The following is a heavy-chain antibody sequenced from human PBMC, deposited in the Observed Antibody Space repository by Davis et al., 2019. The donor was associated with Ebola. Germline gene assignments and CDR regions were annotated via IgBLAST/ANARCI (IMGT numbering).Heavy chain of an antibody. CDR2: IIPVFGIP. V-gene: IGHV1-69*13. CDR3: ARESLSGPYPYFDS. J-gene: IGHJ4*02. D-gene: IGHD2-15*01. CDR1: GGTFSSYG. Sequence: SVKVSCKASGGTFSSYGISWVRQAPGQGLDWMGGIIPVFGIPKYAQTFQGRVTITADESTSIASMELSSLRSEDTAVYYCARESLSGPYPYFDSWGQGTLVTVSS.